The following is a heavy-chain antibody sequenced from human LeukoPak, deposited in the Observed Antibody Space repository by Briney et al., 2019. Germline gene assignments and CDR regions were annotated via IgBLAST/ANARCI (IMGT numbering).Heavy chain of an antibody. Sequence: GGSLRLSCEASGFTFSSYAMSWVRQAPGKGLEWVSGIIDSVDITYYANSVKGRFTISRDNSKNTLYLQMNSLRAEDTAVYYCAKLGGQEVYNYYVGDWGKGTTVAVSS. CDR2: IIDSVDIT. CDR1: GFTFSSYA. CDR3: AKLGGQEVYNYYVGD. J-gene: IGHJ6*03. V-gene: IGHV3-23*01. D-gene: IGHD3-16*01.